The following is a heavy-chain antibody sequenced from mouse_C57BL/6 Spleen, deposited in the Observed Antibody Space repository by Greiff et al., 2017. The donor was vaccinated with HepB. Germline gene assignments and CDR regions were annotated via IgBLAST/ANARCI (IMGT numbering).Heavy chain of an antibody. CDR3: ANVYYYGSSYRYFDV. D-gene: IGHD1-1*01. J-gene: IGHJ1*03. CDR2: IHPNSGST. CDR1: GYTFTSYW. V-gene: IGHV1-64*01. Sequence: QVQLQQPGAELVKPGASVKLSCKASGYTFTSYWMHWVKQRPGQGLEWIGMIHPNSGSTNYNEKFKSKATLTVDKSSSTAYMQLSSLTSEDSAVYYCANVYYYGSSYRYFDVWGTGTTVTVSS.